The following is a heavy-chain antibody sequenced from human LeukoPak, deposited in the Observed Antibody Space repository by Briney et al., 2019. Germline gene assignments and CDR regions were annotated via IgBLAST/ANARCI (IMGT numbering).Heavy chain of an antibody. CDR2: INPNSGGT. CDR1: GYTFTSYG. D-gene: IGHD3-10*01. CDR3: ARAPPITRGPFDP. J-gene: IGHJ5*02. Sequence: ASVKVSCKASGYTFTSYGISWVRQAPGRGLEWMGWINPNSGGTIYAQKFQGRVTMTRDTSISTVYMELSRLRSDDTAVYYCARAPPITRGPFDPWGQGTLVTVSS. V-gene: IGHV1-2*02.